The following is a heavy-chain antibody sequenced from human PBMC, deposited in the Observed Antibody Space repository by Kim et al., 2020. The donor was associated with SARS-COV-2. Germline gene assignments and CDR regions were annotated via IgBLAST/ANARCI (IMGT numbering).Heavy chain of an antibody. V-gene: IGHV4-59*01. CDR2: IYYSGST. CDR1: GGSISSYY. D-gene: IGHD3-9*01. Sequence: SETLSLTCTVSGGSISSYYWSWIRQPPGKGLEWIGYIYYSGSTNYNPSPKSRVTISVDTSKNQFSLKLSSVTAADTAVYYCARILRYFDWFPDAFDIWGQGTMVTVSS. CDR3: ARILRYFDWFPDAFDI. J-gene: IGHJ3*02.